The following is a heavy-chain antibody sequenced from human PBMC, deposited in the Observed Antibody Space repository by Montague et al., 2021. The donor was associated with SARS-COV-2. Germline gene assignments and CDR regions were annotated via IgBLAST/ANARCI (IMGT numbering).Heavy chain of an antibody. CDR1: GGSTASHY. CDR3: AGGWAFDP. CDR2: VYYNGDT. J-gene: IGHJ3*01. V-gene: IGHV4-59*08. Sequence: SETLSLTCTVSGGSTASHYWNWIRHSPRKRPEWIGYVYYNGDTKNNPSLQSRVTISIDTSENQFPLRLNSVTAADTAVYFCAGGWAFDPWGQGRLVTVSS. D-gene: IGHD6-19*01.